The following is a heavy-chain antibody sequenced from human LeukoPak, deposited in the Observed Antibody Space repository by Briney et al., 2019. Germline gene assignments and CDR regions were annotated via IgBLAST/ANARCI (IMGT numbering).Heavy chain of an antibody. CDR1: GGSISSGGYY. Sequence: SETLSLTCTVSGGSISSGGYYWSWIRQHPGKGLEWIGYIYYSGSAYYNPSLKSRVTISVDTSKNQFSLKLSSVTAADTAVYYCAREYSQRNIAAAGRDAFDIWGQGTMVTVSS. CDR2: IYYSGSA. CDR3: AREYSQRNIAAAGRDAFDI. D-gene: IGHD6-13*01. J-gene: IGHJ3*02. V-gene: IGHV4-31*03.